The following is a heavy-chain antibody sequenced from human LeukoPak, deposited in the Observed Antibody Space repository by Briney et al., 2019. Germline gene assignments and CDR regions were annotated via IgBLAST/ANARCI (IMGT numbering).Heavy chain of an antibody. D-gene: IGHD2-15*01. J-gene: IGHJ5*02. Sequence: GGSLRLSCAASGFTFSSYAMSWVRQAPGKGLEWVSGINGSGGKTYYADSVKGRFTNSRDNSKNTLYLQMNSLRAEDTAVYYCAKVLYCSDGSCPWGQGTLVTVSS. V-gene: IGHV3-23*01. CDR3: AKVLYCSDGSCP. CDR2: INGSGGKT. CDR1: GFTFSSYA.